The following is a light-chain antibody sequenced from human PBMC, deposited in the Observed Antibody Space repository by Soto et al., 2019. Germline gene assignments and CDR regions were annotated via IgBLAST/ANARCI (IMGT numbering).Light chain of an antibody. Sequence: EIVLTQSPGTLSLSPGERATLSCRASQSVRSNYLAWYQQKPGQAPRLLIYNSSTRATGIPDRFSGSGSGTDFTLTISRLEPEDFALYYCQQYRDLPQTFGQGTQVKSN. V-gene: IGKV3-20*01. CDR1: QSVRSNY. CDR2: NSS. J-gene: IGKJ1*01. CDR3: QQYRDLPQT.